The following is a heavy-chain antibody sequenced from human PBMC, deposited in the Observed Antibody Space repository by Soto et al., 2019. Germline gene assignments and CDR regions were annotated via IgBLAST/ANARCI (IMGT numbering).Heavy chain of an antibody. V-gene: IGHV4-31*03. J-gene: IGHJ6*02. D-gene: IGHD5-12*01. CDR2: IYYSGST. CDR1: GGSISSGGYY. Sequence: KTSETLSLTCTVSGGSISSGGYYWSWIRQHPGKGLEWIGYIYYSGSTYYNPSLKSRVTISVDTSKNQFSLKLSSVTAADTAVYYCARDALSGYDHVGYYGMDVWGQGTTVTVSS. CDR3: ARDALSGYDHVGYYGMDV.